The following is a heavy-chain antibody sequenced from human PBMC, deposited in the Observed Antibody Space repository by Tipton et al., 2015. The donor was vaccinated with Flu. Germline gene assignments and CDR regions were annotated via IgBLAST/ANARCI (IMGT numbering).Heavy chain of an antibody. CDR1: GGSITSGDYC. V-gene: IGHV4-31*03. Sequence: GLVKPSQTLSLTCTVSGGSITSGDYCWSWIRQHPGKGLEWIGNIYYSGSSDYSPSLKSRVTMSLDTSKNQLSLKLSSVKVSDPAVYYCARAGDSGSGIYYILGMTVCGQATAVTVSS. D-gene: IGHD3-10*01. CDR2: IYYSGSS. CDR3: ARAGDSGSGIYYILGMTV. J-gene: IGHJ6*02.